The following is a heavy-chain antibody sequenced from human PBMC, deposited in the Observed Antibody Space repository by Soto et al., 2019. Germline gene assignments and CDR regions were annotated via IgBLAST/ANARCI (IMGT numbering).Heavy chain of an antibody. CDR3: ARESVRERWYYYYYYGMDV. V-gene: IGHV4-34*01. D-gene: IGHD3-10*01. Sequence: SETLSLTCAVYGGSFSGDYWSWIRQPPGKGLEWIGEINHSGSTNYNPSLKSRVTISVDTSKNQFSLKLSSVTAADTAVYYCARESVRERWYYYYYYGMDVWGQGTTVT. CDR1: GGSFSGDY. J-gene: IGHJ6*02. CDR2: INHSGST.